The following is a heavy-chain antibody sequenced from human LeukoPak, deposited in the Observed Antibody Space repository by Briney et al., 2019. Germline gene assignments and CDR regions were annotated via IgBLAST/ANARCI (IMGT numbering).Heavy chain of an antibody. CDR3: ARVALPTVATIFGYAFDI. J-gene: IGHJ3*02. CDR2: IYYSGST. Sequence: SETLSLTCTVSGGSISSYYWSWIRQPPGKGLEWIGYIYYSGSTNYNPSLKSRVTISVETSKNQFSLKLSSVTAADTAVYYCARVALPTVATIFGYAFDIWGQGTMVTVSS. CDR1: GGSISSYY. V-gene: IGHV4-59*01. D-gene: IGHD3-3*01.